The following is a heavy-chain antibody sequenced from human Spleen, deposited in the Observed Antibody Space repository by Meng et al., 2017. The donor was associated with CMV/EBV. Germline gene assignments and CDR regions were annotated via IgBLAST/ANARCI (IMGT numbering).Heavy chain of an antibody. J-gene: IGHJ4*02. Sequence: LSLPCTVSGGSVSGGSSYWSWIRQPPGKGLEWIGYIYYSGSTNYTPSLKSRVTISVDTSKNQFSLKLSSVTAADTAVYYCASSEEGYWGQGTLVTVSS. V-gene: IGHV4-61*01. CDR1: GGSVSGGSSY. CDR3: ASSEEGY. CDR2: IYYSGST.